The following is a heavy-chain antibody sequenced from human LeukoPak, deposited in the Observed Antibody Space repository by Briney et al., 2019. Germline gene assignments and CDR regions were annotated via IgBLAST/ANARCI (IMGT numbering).Heavy chain of an antibody. V-gene: IGHV3-7*03. CDR1: GFTFSSYA. CDR2: IKQDGSEI. J-gene: IGHJ4*02. Sequence: GGSLRLSCAASGFTFSSYAMSWVRQAPGKGLEWVANIKQDGSEIYYVDSVKGRFTISRDNAKNSLYLQMKSLRVEDTAVYYCARAPGDPPNYWGQGTLVTVSS. CDR3: ARAPGDPPNY.